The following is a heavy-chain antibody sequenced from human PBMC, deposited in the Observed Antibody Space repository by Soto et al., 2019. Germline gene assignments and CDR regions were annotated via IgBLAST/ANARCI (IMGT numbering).Heavy chain of an antibody. D-gene: IGHD6-13*01. V-gene: IGHV3-30*18. CDR1: GFTFSSYG. J-gene: IGHJ4*02. Sequence: LRLSCAASGFTFSSYGMHWVRQAPGKGLEWVAVISYDGSNKYYADSVKGRFTISRDNSKNTLYLQMNSLRAEDTAVYYCAKDTGWLSSSSDYWGQGTLVTASS. CDR2: ISYDGSNK. CDR3: AKDTGWLSSSSDY.